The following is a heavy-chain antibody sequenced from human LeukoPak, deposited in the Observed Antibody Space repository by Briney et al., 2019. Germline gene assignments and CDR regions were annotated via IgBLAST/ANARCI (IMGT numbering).Heavy chain of an antibody. Sequence: GGSLRLSCAASGFTFDDYAMHWFRQGPGKGLEWVSGISWNSGSIGYADSVKGRFTISRDNAKNSLYLQMNSLRAEDTALYYCAKDIRKYQLLYWFDPWGQGTLVTVSS. CDR1: GFTFDDYA. J-gene: IGHJ5*02. CDR3: AKDIRKYQLLYWFDP. CDR2: ISWNSGSI. V-gene: IGHV3-9*01. D-gene: IGHD2-2*01.